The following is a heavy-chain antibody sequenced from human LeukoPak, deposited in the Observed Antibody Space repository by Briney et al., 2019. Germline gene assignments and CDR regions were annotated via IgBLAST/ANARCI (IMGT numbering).Heavy chain of an antibody. CDR1: GGSISSSSYY. J-gene: IGHJ5*02. D-gene: IGHD3-10*01. CDR3: ASGPGEYSSSGWFDP. CDR2: IYYSGRT. Sequence: SETLSLTCTVSGGSISSSSYYWGWIRQPPGRGLEWIVSIYYSGRTFYNPSLKSRVTISVYTSKNQFSLKLSSVTAADTAVYYCASGPGEYSSSGWFDPWGQGTLVTVSS. V-gene: IGHV4-39*01.